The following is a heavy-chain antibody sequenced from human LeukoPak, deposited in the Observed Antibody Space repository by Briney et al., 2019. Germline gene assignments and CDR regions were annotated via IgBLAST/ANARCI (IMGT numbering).Heavy chain of an antibody. CDR3: ARDRSDY. D-gene: IGHD6-6*01. V-gene: IGHV3-30-3*01. CDR1: GFTFRNYV. J-gene: IGHJ4*02. CDR2: TSSDLNVK. Sequence: GGSLRLSCAASGFTFRNYVIHWVRQAPGKGLEWVAVTSSDLNVKLYADSVKGRFTISRDNSKNTLYLQMNSLRAEDTAVYYCARDRSDYWGQGTLVTVSS.